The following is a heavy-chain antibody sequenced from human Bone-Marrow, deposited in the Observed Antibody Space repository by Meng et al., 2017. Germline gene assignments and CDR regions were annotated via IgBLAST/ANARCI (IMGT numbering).Heavy chain of an antibody. CDR1: GFTFSSNG. D-gene: IGHD4-17*01. Sequence: QGPLVESGGGVVPPGRSLSLSCAASGFTFSSNGMHWVRQAAGKGLEWVAAIWYDGSKYYGDSVRGRFTISRDNSKDTLYLQMNSLRAEDTAVYYCARDNYGDYYFDYWGQGSLVTVSS. CDR2: IWYDGSK. CDR3: ARDNYGDYYFDY. V-gene: IGHV3-33*01. J-gene: IGHJ4*02.